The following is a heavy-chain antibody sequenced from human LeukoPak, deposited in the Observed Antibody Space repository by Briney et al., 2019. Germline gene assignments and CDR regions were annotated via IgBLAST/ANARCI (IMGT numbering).Heavy chain of an antibody. CDR2: INPNSGGT. Sequence: ASVKVSCKASGYIFTGYYMHWVRQAPGQGLEWMGWINPNSGGTNYAQKFQGRVTMTRDTSISTAYMELSRLRSDDTAVYYCARDSSSSQWGDYYYYMDVWGKGTTVTVSS. J-gene: IGHJ6*03. CDR1: GYIFTGYY. D-gene: IGHD6-6*01. V-gene: IGHV1-2*02. CDR3: ARDSSSSQWGDYYYYMDV.